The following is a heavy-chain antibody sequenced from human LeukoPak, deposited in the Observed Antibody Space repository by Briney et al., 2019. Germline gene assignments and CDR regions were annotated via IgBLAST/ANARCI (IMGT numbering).Heavy chain of an antibody. D-gene: IGHD6-19*01. CDR3: AKSVGFSNSSAWYQLVLDFDY. CDR1: GFTLSSYA. CDR2: ITGSGGST. V-gene: IGHV3-23*01. J-gene: IGHJ4*02. Sequence: GGSLRLSCAASGFTLSSYAMSCVRQGPGKGLEWVSRITGSGGSTYYADSVKGRFTISRDNSKNTLYLQINSLRAEDTAVYYCAKSVGFSNSSAWYQLVLDFDYWGQGTLVTVSS.